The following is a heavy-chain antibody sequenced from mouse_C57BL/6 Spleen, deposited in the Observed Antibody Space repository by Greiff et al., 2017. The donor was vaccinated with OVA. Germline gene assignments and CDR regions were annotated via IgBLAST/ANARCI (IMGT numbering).Heavy chain of an antibody. CDR2: IYPGDGDT. J-gene: IGHJ3*01. CDR3: AREEGVRPWFAY. Sequence: QVQLQQSGPELVKPGASVKISCKASGYAFSSSWMNWVKQRPGKGLEWIGRIYPGDGDTNYTGKFKGKATLTADKSSSTAYMQLSSLTSEDAAVDFCAREEGVRPWFAYWGQGTLVTVSA. D-gene: IGHD2-14*01. V-gene: IGHV1-82*01. CDR1: GYAFSSSW.